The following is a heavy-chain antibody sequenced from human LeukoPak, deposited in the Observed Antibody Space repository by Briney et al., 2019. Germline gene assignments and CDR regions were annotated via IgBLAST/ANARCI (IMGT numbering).Heavy chain of an antibody. CDR1: GFTFSSYG. J-gene: IGHJ4*02. CDR3: ARVVAYCGGDCPYYFDY. D-gene: IGHD2-21*02. Sequence: PGGSLRLSCAASGFTFSSYGMHWVRQAPGKGLEWVAVISYDGSNKYYADSVKGRFTISRDNSKNTLYLQMNSLKTEDTAVYYCARVVAYCGGDCPYYFDYWGQGTLVTVSS. V-gene: IGHV3-30*03. CDR2: ISYDGSNK.